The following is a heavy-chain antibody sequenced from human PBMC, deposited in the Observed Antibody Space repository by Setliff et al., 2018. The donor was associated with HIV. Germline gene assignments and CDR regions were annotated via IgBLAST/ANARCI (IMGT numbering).Heavy chain of an antibody. CDR1: GVSIPTNY. V-gene: IGHV4-4*07. Sequence: PSETLSLTCNISGVSIPTNYWNWIRQPAGKGLEWIGRIYTTGGTNYNPALKSRVTISVDTSKNQFSLKLSSVTAADTAVYYCARDRSSGRGYYYYYYMDVWGKGTTVTVSS. CDR2: IYTTGGT. D-gene: IGHD6-19*01. J-gene: IGHJ6*03. CDR3: ARDRSSGRGYYYYYYMDV.